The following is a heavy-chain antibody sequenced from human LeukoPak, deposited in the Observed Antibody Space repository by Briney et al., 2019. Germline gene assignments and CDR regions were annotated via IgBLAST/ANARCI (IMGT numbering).Heavy chain of an antibody. D-gene: IGHD6-13*01. CDR1: GFTFSDYY. Sequence: PGGSLRLSCAASGFTFSDYYMSWIRQAPGKGLEWASYISTGGNYIKDADSVKGRFTISRDNAKNSLYLQLNSLRAEDTAVYYCARHRGSNWLNFPFDYWGQGTLVIVSS. CDR3: ARHRGSNWLNFPFDY. CDR2: ISTGGNYI. J-gene: IGHJ4*02. V-gene: IGHV3-11*03.